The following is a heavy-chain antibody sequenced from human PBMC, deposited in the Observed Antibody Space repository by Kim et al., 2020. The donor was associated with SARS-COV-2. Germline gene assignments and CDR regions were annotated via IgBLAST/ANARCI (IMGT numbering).Heavy chain of an antibody. Sequence: SVKVSCKASGGTFSSYAISWVQQAPGQGLEWMGGIIPIFGTANYAQKFQGRVTITADESTSTAYMELSSLRSEDTAVYYCARSIFGGNSYYYYYYGMDVWGQGTTVTVSS. CDR2: IIPIFGTA. J-gene: IGHJ6*02. CDR3: ARSIFGGNSYYYYYYGMDV. V-gene: IGHV1-69*13. CDR1: GGTFSSYA. D-gene: IGHD3-3*01.